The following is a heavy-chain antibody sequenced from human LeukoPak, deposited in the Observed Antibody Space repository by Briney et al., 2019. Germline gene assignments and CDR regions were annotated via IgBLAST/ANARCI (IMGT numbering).Heavy chain of an antibody. Sequence: GGSLRLSCAASGFTFSNAWMNWVRQAPGKGLEWVGRIKSKTDGGTTDYAAPVEGRFTISRDDSKNTLYLQMNSLKTEDTAVYYCTTAYQGYSSGWYDYWGQGTLVTVSS. CDR1: GFTFSNAW. J-gene: IGHJ4*02. V-gene: IGHV3-15*07. CDR3: TTAYQGYSSGWYDY. D-gene: IGHD6-19*01. CDR2: IKSKTDGGTT.